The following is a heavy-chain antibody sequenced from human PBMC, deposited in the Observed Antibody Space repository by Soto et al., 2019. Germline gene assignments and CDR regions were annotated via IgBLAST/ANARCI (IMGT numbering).Heavy chain of an antibody. CDR1: GYSFTSYW. J-gene: IGHJ6*02. V-gene: IGHV5-51*01. Sequence: PGESLKISCKGSGYSFTSYWIGWVRQMPGKGLEWMGIIYPGDSDTRYSPSLQGQVTISADRSISTAYLQWSSLKASDTAMYYCARSSSSVARYYYYGMDVWGQGTTVTVSS. CDR3: ARSSSSVARYYYYGMDV. CDR2: IYPGDSDT. D-gene: IGHD6-6*01.